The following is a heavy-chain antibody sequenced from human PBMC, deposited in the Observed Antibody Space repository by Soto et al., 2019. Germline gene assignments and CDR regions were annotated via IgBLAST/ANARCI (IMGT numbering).Heavy chain of an antibody. J-gene: IGHJ4*02. V-gene: IGHV4-4*02. Sequence: QVQLQESGPGLVKPSGTLSLTCAVSGGSISSSNWWSWVRQPPGKGLEWIGDIYHSGSTNHNPSLKYRVTISVDNSKYPPSLKLSSVTAADTAVYYCARVPLARAGTGYYFAYWLQGTLVTLSS. CDR2: IYHSGST. CDR3: ARVPLARAGTGYYFAY. CDR1: GGSISSSNW. D-gene: IGHD6-13*01.